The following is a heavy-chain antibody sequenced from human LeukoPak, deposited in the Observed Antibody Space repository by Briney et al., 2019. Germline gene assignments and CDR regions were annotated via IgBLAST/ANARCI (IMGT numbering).Heavy chain of an antibody. Sequence: GGSLRLSCAASGFTFSSYSMSWVRQAPGKGLEWVSSISSSSSYIYYADSVKGRFTISRDNAKNSLYLQMNSLRSDDTAVYYCARDESYYYDSSGYLDAFDIWGQGTMVTVSS. V-gene: IGHV3-21*04. CDR2: ISSSSSYI. CDR3: ARDESYYYDSSGYLDAFDI. D-gene: IGHD3-22*01. CDR1: GFTFSSYS. J-gene: IGHJ3*02.